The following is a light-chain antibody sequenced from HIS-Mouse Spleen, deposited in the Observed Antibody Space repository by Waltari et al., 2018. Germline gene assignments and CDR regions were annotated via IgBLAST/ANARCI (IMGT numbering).Light chain of an antibody. CDR3: YSTDSSGNHRV. Sequence: SYELTQPPSVSVSPGQTARITCSGDALPKKYAYWYQQKSGQAPVLVIYEDSKRPSGIPWRFSGSSLGTRATLTISGAQVEDEADYYCYSTDSSGNHRVFGGGTKLTVL. CDR1: ALPKKY. V-gene: IGLV3-10*01. CDR2: EDS. J-gene: IGLJ2*01.